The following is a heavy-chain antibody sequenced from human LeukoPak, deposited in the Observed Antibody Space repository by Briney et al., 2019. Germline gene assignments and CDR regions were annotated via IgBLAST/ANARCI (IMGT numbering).Heavy chain of an antibody. J-gene: IGHJ4*02. CDR3: ARVTHVFLYCSGGSCYEYYFDY. Sequence: GASVKVSCKASGYTFTSYGISWVRQAPGQGLEWMGWISAYNGNTNYAQKLQGRVTMTTDTSTSTAYMELRSLRSDDTAVYYCARVTHVFLYCSGGSCYEYYFDYWGQGTLVTVSS. CDR1: GYTFTSYG. V-gene: IGHV1-18*01. D-gene: IGHD2-15*01. CDR2: ISAYNGNT.